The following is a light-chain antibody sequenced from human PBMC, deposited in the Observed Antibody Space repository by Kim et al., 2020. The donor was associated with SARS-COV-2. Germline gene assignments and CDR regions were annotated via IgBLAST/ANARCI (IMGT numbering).Light chain of an antibody. CDR1: QGIRND. CDR2: AAS. V-gene: IGKV1-17*02. CDR3: QQHKSFPLT. Sequence: ASVGDTDTITCRTSQGIRNDLGWYQQKPGKAPRRLIYAASSLQSGVPSRFSGSGSGTEFTLTISNLQPEDSATYYCQQHKSFPLTFGGGTKVDIK. J-gene: IGKJ4*01.